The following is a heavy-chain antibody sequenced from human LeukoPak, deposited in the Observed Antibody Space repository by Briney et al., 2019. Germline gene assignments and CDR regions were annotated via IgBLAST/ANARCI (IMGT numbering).Heavy chain of an antibody. V-gene: IGHV4-30-4*08. D-gene: IGHD5-12*01. CDR3: ARGSGHFYYMDV. J-gene: IGHJ6*03. CDR2: IYHTGRT. CDR1: GGSMNTDDFH. Sequence: SETLSLTCNVSGGSMNTDDFHWTWIRQPPGKGLEWIAYIYHTGRTYYNPSLKSRIAISVDTSKNQFSLKMTFVTATDTALSHRARGSGHFYYMDVWGKGTPVIVSS.